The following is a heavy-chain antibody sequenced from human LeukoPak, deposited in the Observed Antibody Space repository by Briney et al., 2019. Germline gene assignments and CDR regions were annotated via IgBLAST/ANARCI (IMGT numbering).Heavy chain of an antibody. CDR1: GFTFSSYS. CDR3: ATFGVIVRNHYYDY. Sequence: PGGSLRLSCAASGFTFSSYSMNWSRQAPGKGLEWVSSITANGDATYYADSVKGRFTISRDNSKNTLYLQMSSLRAEDTAVYYCATFGVIVRNHYYDYWGQGALVAVSS. J-gene: IGHJ4*02. CDR2: ITANGDAT. V-gene: IGHV3-23*01. D-gene: IGHD3-3*01.